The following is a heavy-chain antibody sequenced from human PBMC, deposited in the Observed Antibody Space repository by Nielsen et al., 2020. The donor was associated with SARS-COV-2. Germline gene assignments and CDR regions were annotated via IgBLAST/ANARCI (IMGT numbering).Heavy chain of an antibody. CDR1: GFTFDDYG. V-gene: IGHV3-20*01. Sequence: GESLKISCAASGFTFDDYGMSWVRQDPGKGLEWVSGINWNGGSTGYADSVKGRFTISRDNAKNSLYLQMNSLRAEDTALYHCARVYSYGYPSPWFDPWGQGTLVTVSS. CDR2: INWNGGST. CDR3: ARVYSYGYPSPWFDP. D-gene: IGHD5-18*01. J-gene: IGHJ5*02.